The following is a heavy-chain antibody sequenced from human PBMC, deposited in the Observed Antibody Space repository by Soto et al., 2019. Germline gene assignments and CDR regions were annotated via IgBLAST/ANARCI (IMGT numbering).Heavy chain of an antibody. D-gene: IGHD3-3*01. CDR3: ARDSFFGVVRNFDY. CDR2: ISAYNGNT. Sequence: QVQLVQSGAEVKKPGASVKVSCKASGYTFTSYGISWVRQAPGQGLEWMGWISAYNGNTNYAQKLQGRVTMTTDTSRSTGYMGLRSLRICGPAGDYCARDSFFGVVRNFDYWGQGTLVTVSS. CDR1: GYTFTSYG. J-gene: IGHJ4*02. V-gene: IGHV1-18*01.